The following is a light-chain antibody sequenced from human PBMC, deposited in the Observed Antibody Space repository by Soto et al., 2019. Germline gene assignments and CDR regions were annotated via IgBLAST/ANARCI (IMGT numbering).Light chain of an antibody. CDR3: CSFAGTDTQYV. CDR2: EGS. J-gene: IGLJ1*01. CDR1: SDNIGSYNL. V-gene: IGLV2-23*01. Sequence: QSALTQPASVSGSLGQSITISCIGTSDNIGSYNLGSWYQHKPGKAPKIIMFEGSKRPSGVSHRFSGSRSGNTAPLTISGLQAEDEADYYCCSFAGTDTQYVFRTGTKLTVL.